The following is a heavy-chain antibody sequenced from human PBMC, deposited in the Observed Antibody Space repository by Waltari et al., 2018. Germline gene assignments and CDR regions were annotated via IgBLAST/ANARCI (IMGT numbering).Heavy chain of an antibody. CDR2: INHSGSN. J-gene: IGHJ6*02. Sequence: QVQLQQWGAGLLKPSATLSLTCAVYGGSFSGYYWSCIRQPPGKGLEWIGEINHSGSNNYNPSLKSRVTISVDTSKNQFSLKLSSVTAADTAVYYCARSTGYYYYYYYGMDVWGQGTTVTVSS. D-gene: IGHD3-22*01. CDR1: GGSFSGYY. V-gene: IGHV4-34*01. CDR3: ARSTGYYYYYYYGMDV.